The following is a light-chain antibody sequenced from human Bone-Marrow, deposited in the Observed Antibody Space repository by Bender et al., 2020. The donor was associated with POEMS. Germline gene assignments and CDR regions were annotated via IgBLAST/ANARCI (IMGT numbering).Light chain of an antibody. CDR1: SSDVGGYNY. CDR2: EDF. J-gene: IGLJ2*01. V-gene: IGLV2-23*01. Sequence: QSVLTQPASVSGSPGQSITISCTGTSSDVGGYNYVSWYRHHPGKAPKLIIYEDFNRPSGVSNRIYASKSGNTASLTISGLQAEDEADYYCCSYAGSGIVVFGGGTKLTVL. CDR3: CSYAGSGIVV.